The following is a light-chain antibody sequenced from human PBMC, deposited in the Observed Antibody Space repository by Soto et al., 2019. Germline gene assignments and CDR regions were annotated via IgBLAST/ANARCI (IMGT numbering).Light chain of an antibody. CDR3: QQYYDAPQN. Sequence: DIVMTQSPDSLAVSLGERATINCKSSQSVLYSSNNKNYLAWYQQKPGQPPKLLIYWASTRESGVPDRFSGSGSWTDFTLTISSLQAEDVAVYYCQQYYDAPQNFGQGTKVESK. CDR2: WAS. V-gene: IGKV4-1*01. J-gene: IGKJ1*01. CDR1: QSVLYSSNNKNY.